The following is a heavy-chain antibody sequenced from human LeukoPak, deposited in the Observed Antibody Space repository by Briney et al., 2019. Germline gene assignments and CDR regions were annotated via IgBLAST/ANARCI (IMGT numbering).Heavy chain of an antibody. D-gene: IGHD5-18*01. CDR3: GRDPKLGIRGYTYGYIDF. Sequence: ASVKVSCKTSGYTFTTYAISWVRQAPGQGLEWMGWINTNAGNPTYAQGFFTGRYVFSLDTSVNTAYLQITGLKADDTAVYYCGRDPKLGIRGYTYGYIDFWGQGTLVTVAS. J-gene: IGHJ4*02. CDR1: GYTFTTYA. V-gene: IGHV7-4-1*02. CDR2: INTNAGNP.